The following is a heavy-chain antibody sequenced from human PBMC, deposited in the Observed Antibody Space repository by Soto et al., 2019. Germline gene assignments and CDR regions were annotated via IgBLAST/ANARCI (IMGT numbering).Heavy chain of an antibody. D-gene: IGHD3-10*01. CDR2: ISWNSGSI. Sequence: TGGSLRLSCAASGFTFDDYAMHWVRQAPGKGLEWVSGISWNSGSIGYADSVKGRFTISRDNAKNSLYLQMNSLRAEDTALYYCAKGTGTGSYYYYGMDVWGQGTTVTVSS. CDR1: GFTFDDYA. V-gene: IGHV3-9*01. CDR3: AKGTGTGSYYYYGMDV. J-gene: IGHJ6*02.